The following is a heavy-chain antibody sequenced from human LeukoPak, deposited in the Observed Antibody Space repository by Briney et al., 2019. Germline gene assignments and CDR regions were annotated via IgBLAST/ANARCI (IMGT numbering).Heavy chain of an antibody. D-gene: IGHD2-15*01. Sequence: ASVKVSCKASGYTFTGYYMHWVRQAPGQGLEWMGWINPNSGSTNYAQKFQGRVTMTRDTSISTAYMELSRLRSDDTAVYYCARIPGYCSGGSCGGYYYYMDVWGKGTTVTVSS. CDR3: ARIPGYCSGGSCGGYYYYMDV. CDR1: GYTFTGYY. CDR2: INPNSGST. J-gene: IGHJ6*03. V-gene: IGHV1-2*02.